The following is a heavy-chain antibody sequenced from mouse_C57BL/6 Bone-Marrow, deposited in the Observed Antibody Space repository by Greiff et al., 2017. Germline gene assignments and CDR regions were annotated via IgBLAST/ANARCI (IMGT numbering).Heavy chain of an antibody. CDR3: ARSVVDY. D-gene: IGHD1-1*01. CDR2: IRNKANGYTT. J-gene: IGHJ2*01. CDR1: GFTFTDYY. V-gene: IGHV7-3*01. Sequence: EVMLVESGGGLVQPGGSLSLSCAASGFTFTDYYMSWVRQPPGKALEWLGFIRNKANGYTTEDRASVKGRFTISRDNSQSILSLQMNALGAEDRATYYCARSVVDYWGQGTTLTVSS.